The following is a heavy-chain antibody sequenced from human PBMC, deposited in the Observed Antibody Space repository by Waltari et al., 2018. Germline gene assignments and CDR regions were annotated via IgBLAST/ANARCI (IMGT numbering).Heavy chain of an antibody. CDR3: ARDQSGWSFDY. J-gene: IGHJ4*02. CDR2: INPNRGGT. Sequence: QVQLVQSGAEVKKPGASVKVSCKASGYTFTGYYMHWVRQAPGQGLEWMGRINPNRGGTNYAQKFQGRVTMTRDTSISTAYMELSRLRSDDTAVYYCARDQSGWSFDYWGQGTLVTVSS. D-gene: IGHD6-19*01. CDR1: GYTFTGYY. V-gene: IGHV1-2*06.